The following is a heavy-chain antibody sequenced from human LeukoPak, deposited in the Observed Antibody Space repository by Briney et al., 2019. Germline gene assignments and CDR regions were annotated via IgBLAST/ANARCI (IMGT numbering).Heavy chain of an antibody. D-gene: IGHD3-22*01. J-gene: IGHJ6*03. CDR1: GYTFTGYY. CDR2: INPNSGGT. Sequence: ASVKVSCKASGYTFTGYYMHWVRQAPGQGLEWMGWINPNSGGTNYAQKFQGRVTMTRDTSISTAYMELSRLRSDDTAVYYCARDRYYDSSYYYYYMDVWGKGSTVTVSS. CDR3: ARDRYYDSSYYYYYMDV. V-gene: IGHV1-2*02.